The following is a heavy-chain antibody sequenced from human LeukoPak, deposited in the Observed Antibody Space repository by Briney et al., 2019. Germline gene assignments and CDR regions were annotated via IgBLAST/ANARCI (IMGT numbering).Heavy chain of an antibody. CDR1: GGSISSYY. D-gene: IGHD4-23*01. CDR2: IYYSGST. V-gene: IGHV4-59*01. CDR3: ARERALYGGNPNDAFDI. J-gene: IGHJ3*02. Sequence: SETLSLTCTVSGGSISSYYWSWIRQPPGKGLEWIGYIYYSGSTNYNPSLKSRVTISVDTSKNQFSLKLSSVTAADTAVYYCARERALYGGNPNDAFDIWGQGTMVTVSS.